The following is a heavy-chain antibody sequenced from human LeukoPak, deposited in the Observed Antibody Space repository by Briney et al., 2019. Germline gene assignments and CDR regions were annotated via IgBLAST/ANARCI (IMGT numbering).Heavy chain of an antibody. CDR2: ISTSSSYI. Sequence: GGSLRLSCAASGFTFSSYTMNWVRQAPGKGLEWVSSISTSSSYIYYADSVKGRFTISRDNAKNSLYLQMNSLRAEDTALYHCARALNYDILTGYDYWGQGTLVTVSS. CDR3: ARALNYDILTGYDY. V-gene: IGHV3-21*04. J-gene: IGHJ4*02. CDR1: GFTFSSYT. D-gene: IGHD3-9*01.